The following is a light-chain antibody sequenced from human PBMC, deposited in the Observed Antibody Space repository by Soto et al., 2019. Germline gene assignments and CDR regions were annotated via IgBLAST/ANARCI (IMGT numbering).Light chain of an antibody. CDR3: HQYNNWPLT. V-gene: IGKV3-15*01. Sequence: EIVMTQSPATLSVSPGEGATLSCRASQTVSSTLAWYQQKPGQAPRLLFYGASTRATGIPARFSGSGSGTEFILTSSSLKSEDFAVYYCHQYNNWPLTFGGGTKVEIK. CDR1: QTVSST. CDR2: GAS. J-gene: IGKJ4*01.